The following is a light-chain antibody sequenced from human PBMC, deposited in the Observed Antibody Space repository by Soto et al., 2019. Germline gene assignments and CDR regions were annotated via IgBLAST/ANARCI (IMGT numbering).Light chain of an antibody. J-gene: IGKJ4*01. CDR3: HQYDSSPLT. Sequence: ILMTQSPGTLSLSPGERATLSCRASQSVSSSYLAWYQQKPGQAPRLLIYGASSRATGIPDRFSGSGSGTDFTLTISRLEPEDFAVYYCHQYDSSPLTFGGGTKVEIK. CDR1: QSVSSSY. V-gene: IGKV3-20*01. CDR2: GAS.